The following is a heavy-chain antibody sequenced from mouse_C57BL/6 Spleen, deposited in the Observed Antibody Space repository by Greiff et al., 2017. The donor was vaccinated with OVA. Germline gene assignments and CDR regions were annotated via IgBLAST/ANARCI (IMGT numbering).Heavy chain of an antibody. Sequence: QVQLKESGAELVKPGASVKLSCKASGYTFTSYWMHWVKQRPGQGLEWIGMIHPTSGSTNYNEKFKSKATLTVDTSSSTAYMQLSSLTSEDSAVYYCTRLGRRDFNYWGQGTTLTVSS. CDR1: GYTFTSYW. CDR3: TRLGRRDFNY. CDR2: IHPTSGST. D-gene: IGHD3-3*01. J-gene: IGHJ2*01. V-gene: IGHV1-64*01.